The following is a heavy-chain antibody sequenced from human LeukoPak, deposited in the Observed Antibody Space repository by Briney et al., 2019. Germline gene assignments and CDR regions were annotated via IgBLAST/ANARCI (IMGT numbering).Heavy chain of an antibody. CDR1: GFTFSSYG. CDR3: AKDPIYYGSGSYYNVDWFDP. CDR2: IWYDGSNK. Sequence: GGSLRLSCAASGFTFSSYGMHWVRQAPGKGLEWVAVIWYDGSNKYYADSVKGRFTISRDNSKNTLYLQMNSLRADDTAVYYCAKDPIYYGSGSYYNVDWFDPWGQGTLVTVSS. D-gene: IGHD3-10*01. V-gene: IGHV3-33*06. J-gene: IGHJ5*02.